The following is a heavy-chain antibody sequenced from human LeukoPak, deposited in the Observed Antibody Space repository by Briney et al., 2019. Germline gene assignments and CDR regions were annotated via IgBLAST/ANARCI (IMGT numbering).Heavy chain of an antibody. J-gene: IGHJ4*02. CDR1: GGSISSYY. CDR3: AKRGNWGFFDY. D-gene: IGHD7-27*01. V-gene: IGHV4-59*08. Sequence: SETLSLTCTVSGGSISSYYWSWIRQPPGKGLEWIGYIYYSGSTNYNPSLKSRVTILIDTSKNQFSLKLSSVTAADTAVYYCAKRGNWGFFDYWGQGTLVTVSS. CDR2: IYYSGST.